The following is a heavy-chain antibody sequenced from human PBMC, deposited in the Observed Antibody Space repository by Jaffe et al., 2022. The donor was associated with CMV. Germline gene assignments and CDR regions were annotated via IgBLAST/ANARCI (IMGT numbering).Heavy chain of an antibody. CDR1: GFTFDDYA. CDR3: AKDMGGLWKRLGELSETYYYYYYGMDV. V-gene: IGHV3-9*01. Sequence: EVQLVESGGGLVQPGRSLRLSCAASGFTFDDYAMHWVRQAPGKGLEWVSGISWNSGSIGYADSVKGRFTISRDNAKNSLYLQMNSLRAEDTALYYCAKDMGGLWKRLGELSETYYYYYYGMDVWGQGTTVTVSS. J-gene: IGHJ6*02. CDR2: ISWNSGSI. D-gene: IGHD3-16*02.